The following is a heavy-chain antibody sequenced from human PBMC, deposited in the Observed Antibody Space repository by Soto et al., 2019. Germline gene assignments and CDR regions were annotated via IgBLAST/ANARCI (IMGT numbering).Heavy chain of an antibody. CDR2: TNSDGSST. J-gene: IGHJ4*02. CDR3: ARRGDYYDSSGYYYVFDY. Sequence: PGGSLRLSCAASGFTFSSYWMHWVRQAPGKGLVWVSRTNSDGSSTSYADSVKGRFTISRDNAKNTLYLQMNSLRAEDTAVYYCARRGDYYDSSGYYYVFDYWGQGTLVTVSS. D-gene: IGHD3-22*01. V-gene: IGHV3-74*01. CDR1: GFTFSSYW.